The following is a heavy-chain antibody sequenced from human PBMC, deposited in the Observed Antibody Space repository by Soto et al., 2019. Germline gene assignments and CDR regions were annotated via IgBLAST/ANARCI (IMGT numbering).Heavy chain of an antibody. CDR1: GYTFTSYG. Sequence: ASVKVSCKASGYTFTSYGISWVRQAPGQGLEWMGWISAYNGNTNYAQKLQGRVTMTTDTSTSTAYMELRSLRSDDTAVYYCASGPMVRASRYYFDYWGQGTLVTVSS. CDR2: ISAYNGNT. V-gene: IGHV1-18*01. CDR3: ASGPMVRASRYYFDY. D-gene: IGHD3-10*01. J-gene: IGHJ4*02.